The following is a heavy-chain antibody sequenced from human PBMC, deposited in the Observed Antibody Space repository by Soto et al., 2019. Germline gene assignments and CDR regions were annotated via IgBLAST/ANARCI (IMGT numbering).Heavy chain of an antibody. D-gene: IGHD1-26*01. J-gene: IGHJ4*02. Sequence: PGGSLRLSCAAPGFTFSSYAMSWVRQAPGKGLEWVATIGADGSEKNYVDSVKGRFTVSRDNAKRSLYLQMNSLRVEDTAVYYCVRGLYTGSPHFFYWGQGTLVTVSS. CDR2: IGADGSEK. CDR1: GFTFSSYA. V-gene: IGHV3-7*05. CDR3: VRGLYTGSPHFFY.